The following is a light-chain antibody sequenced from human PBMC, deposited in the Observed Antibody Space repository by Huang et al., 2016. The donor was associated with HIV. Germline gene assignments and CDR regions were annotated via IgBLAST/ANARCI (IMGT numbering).Light chain of an antibody. Sequence: DIQMTQSPPSLSASVGDRITITCQASQDISNYLNWYQQKPGKPPKLLIYDASILETGVPTRFSGNKSGPDFTFTISSLQPEDIATYYCQQYDNVSLTFGQGTRLEIK. CDR1: QDISNY. CDR2: DAS. V-gene: IGKV1-33*01. CDR3: QQYDNVSLT. J-gene: IGKJ5*01.